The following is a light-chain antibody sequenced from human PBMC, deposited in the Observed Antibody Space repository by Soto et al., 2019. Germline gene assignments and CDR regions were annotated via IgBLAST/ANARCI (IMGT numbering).Light chain of an antibody. CDR2: VGTGGIVG. V-gene: IGLV9-49*01. CDR1: SGYSNYK. Sequence: QSVLTQPPSASASLGASVTLTCTLSSGYSNYKVDWYQQRPAKGPRFVMRVGTGGIVGSKGDGIPDRFSVLGSGLNRYLTIKNIQEEDESDYHCGADHGSGSNFVVFGGGTKVTVL. J-gene: IGLJ2*01. CDR3: GADHGSGSNFVV.